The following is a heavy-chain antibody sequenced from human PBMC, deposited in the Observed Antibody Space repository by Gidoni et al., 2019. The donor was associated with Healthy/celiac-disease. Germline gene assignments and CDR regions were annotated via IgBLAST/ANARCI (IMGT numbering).Heavy chain of an antibody. J-gene: IGHJ4*02. CDR2: IRSKANSYAT. CDR1: GVTLRGSA. V-gene: IGHV3-73*02. CDR3: TTGPPGVY. Sequence: EVQLVESGGGLVQPGGSLKLPCAASGVTLRGSAMHWVRQGSGKGLGGVGRIRSKANSYATAYAAAVKGRVTISRDDSKNTAYLKMNSLKTEDTAVYYCTTGPPGVYWGQGTLVTVSA.